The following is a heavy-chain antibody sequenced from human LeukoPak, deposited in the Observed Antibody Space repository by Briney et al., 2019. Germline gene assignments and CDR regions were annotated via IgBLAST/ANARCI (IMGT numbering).Heavy chain of an antibody. CDR3: ARHEEEDGYNAKPVDY. CDR2: IYYSGNT. J-gene: IGHJ4*02. Sequence: PSETLSLTCTVSGGSIRSNNYWGWIRQPPGMGLEWIGTIYYSGNTYYNPSLKSRVTISIDTSQNQFSLRLSSVTPADTAVYYCARHEEEDGYNAKPVDYWGQGTLVTVSS. V-gene: IGHV4-39*01. D-gene: IGHD5-24*01. CDR1: GGSIRSNNY.